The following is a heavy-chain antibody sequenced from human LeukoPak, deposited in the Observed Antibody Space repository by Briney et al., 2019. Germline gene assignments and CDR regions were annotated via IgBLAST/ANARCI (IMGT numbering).Heavy chain of an antibody. Sequence: SETLSLTCTVSGGSISSSSYYWGWIRQPPGKGLEWIGSIYYSGSTYYNPSLKSRVTISVDTSKNQFSLKLSSVTAADTAVYYCARTFGRYSPLFDYWGQGTLVTVSS. D-gene: IGHD1-26*01. CDR1: GGSISSSSYY. CDR2: IYYSGST. V-gene: IGHV4-39*07. J-gene: IGHJ4*02. CDR3: ARTFGRYSPLFDY.